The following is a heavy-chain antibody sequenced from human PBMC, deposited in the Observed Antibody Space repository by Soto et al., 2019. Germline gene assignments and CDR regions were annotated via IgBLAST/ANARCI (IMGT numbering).Heavy chain of an antibody. CDR2: ISYDGNNK. V-gene: IGHV3-30*18. CDR1: GFTFSSYG. J-gene: IGHJ6*02. D-gene: IGHD2-2*01. Sequence: GGSLRLSCVASGFTFSSYGMHWVRQAPGKGLEWVAVISYDGNNKYHVDSVKGRFTISRDNSKNTLFLQMNSLRAEDTAVYYCAKAQGSCSSTSCREAYYYYGMDVWGQGTTVTVSS. CDR3: AKAQGSCSSTSCREAYYYYGMDV.